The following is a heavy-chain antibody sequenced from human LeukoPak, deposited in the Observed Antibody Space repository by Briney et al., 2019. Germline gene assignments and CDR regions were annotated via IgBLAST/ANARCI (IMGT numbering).Heavy chain of an antibody. D-gene: IGHD5-18*01. CDR3: VRAYSYGLIHDAFDI. J-gene: IGHJ3*02. V-gene: IGHV4-59*01. CDR2: IYYTGTT. Sequence: SETLSLTCTVSGGSIGSYYWSWIRQPPGKGLEWIGYIYYTGTTTYNPSLKSRVTISLDTSKNQFSLKLTSMTAADTAVYYCVRAYSYGLIHDAFDIWGQGTMVTVSS. CDR1: GGSIGSYY.